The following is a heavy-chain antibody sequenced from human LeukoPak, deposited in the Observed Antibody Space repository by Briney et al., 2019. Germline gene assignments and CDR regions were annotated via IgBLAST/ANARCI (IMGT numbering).Heavy chain of an antibody. J-gene: IGHJ5*02. V-gene: IGHV4-4*07. CDR1: GGSISSYY. Sequence: PSETLSLTCTVSGGSISSYYWSWIRQPAGKGLEWIGRIYTSGSTNYNPSLKSRVTMSVDTSKNQFSLKLSSVTAADTAVYYCARGPRMTTDVWFDPWGQGALVTVSS. D-gene: IGHD4-11*01. CDR2: IYTSGST. CDR3: ARGPRMTTDVWFDP.